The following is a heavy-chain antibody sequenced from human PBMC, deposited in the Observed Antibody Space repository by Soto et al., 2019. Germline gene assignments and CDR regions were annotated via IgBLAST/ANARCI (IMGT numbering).Heavy chain of an antibody. CDR2: LSDGGGST. D-gene: IGHD1-1*01. Sequence: PVGSLRIACAASGCTFSNYAMSCVRQAPGKGLEWVSSLSDGGGSTFYADSVKGRFTISRDNAKNTLYLQMSSLRAEDTAVYYCAKEGTPSNYNWFESWCQGTSVTVS. CDR1: GCTFSNYA. CDR3: AKEGTPSNYNWFES. V-gene: IGHV3-23*01. J-gene: IGHJ5*01.